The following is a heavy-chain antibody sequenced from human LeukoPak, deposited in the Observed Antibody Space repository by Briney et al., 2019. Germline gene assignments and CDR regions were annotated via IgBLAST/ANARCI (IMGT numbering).Heavy chain of an antibody. J-gene: IGHJ5*02. D-gene: IGHD1-1*01. CDR2: IYYSGST. CDR1: GGSISSHY. Sequence: SETLSLTCTVSGGSISSHYWSWIRQPPGKGLEWIGYIYYSGSTNYNPSLKSRVTISVDTSKNQFSLKLNSVTAADTAVYYCARAGTPGNWFDPWGQGTLVTVSS. CDR3: ARAGTPGNWFDP. V-gene: IGHV4-59*11.